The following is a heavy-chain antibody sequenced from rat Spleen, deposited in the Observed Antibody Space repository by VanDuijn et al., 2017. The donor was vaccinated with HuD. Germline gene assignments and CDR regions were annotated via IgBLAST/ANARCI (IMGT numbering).Heavy chain of an antibody. CDR3: ARQGGYNTYVMDA. J-gene: IGHJ4*01. V-gene: IGHV5-29*01. D-gene: IGHD1-10*01. Sequence: EVQLVESDGGLVQPGRSLKLSCAASGFTFSDYYMAWVRQAPTKGLEWVATISYDGSSTYYRDSVKGRFTISRDNAKSTLYLQMDSLRFEDTATYYCARQGGYNTYVMDAGGEGASVTVSS. CDR2: ISYDGSST. CDR1: GFTFSDYY.